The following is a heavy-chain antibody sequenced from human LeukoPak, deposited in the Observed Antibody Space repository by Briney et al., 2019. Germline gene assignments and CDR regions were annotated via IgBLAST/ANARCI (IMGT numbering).Heavy chain of an antibody. V-gene: IGHV3-21*01. J-gene: IGHJ3*02. CDR3: ARDPYSSGWYKDAFDI. Sequence: GGSLRLSCAASGFIFSSYAMSWVRQAPGKGLEWVSSISGSSSYINYADSVKGRFTISRDNAQNSLFLQLNSLRAEDTAVYYCARDPYSSGWYKDAFDIWGQGTMVTVSS. CDR1: GFIFSSYA. D-gene: IGHD6-19*01. CDR2: ISGSSSYI.